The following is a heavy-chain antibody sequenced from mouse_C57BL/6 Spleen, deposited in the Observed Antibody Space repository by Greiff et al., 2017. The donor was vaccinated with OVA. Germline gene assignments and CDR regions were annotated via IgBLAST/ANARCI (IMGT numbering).Heavy chain of an antibody. V-gene: IGHV1-55*01. J-gene: IGHJ1*03. CDR1: GYTFTSYW. D-gene: IGHD1-1*01. CDR3: ARSPTVVEGYFDV. CDR2: FYPGSGST. Sequence: QVQLQQPGAELVKPGASVKMSCKASGYTFTSYWITWVKQRPGQGLEWIGDFYPGSGSTNYNEKFKSKATLTVDTSSSTAYVQLSSLTSEDSAVYYCARSPTVVEGYFDVWGTGTTVTVSS.